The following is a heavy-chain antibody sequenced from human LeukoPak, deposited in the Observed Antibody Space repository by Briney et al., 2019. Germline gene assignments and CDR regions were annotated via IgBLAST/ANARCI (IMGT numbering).Heavy chain of an antibody. Sequence: SETLSLTCTVSGGSISSSSYYWGWIRQPPGKGLEWIGSIYYSGSTYYNPSLKSRVTISVDTSKNQFSLKLSSVTAADTTVYYCAISPFKTGYSSGWYAYWGQGTLVTVSS. J-gene: IGHJ4*02. CDR2: IYYSGST. CDR3: AISPFKTGYSSGWYAY. CDR1: GGSISSSSYY. V-gene: IGHV4-39*01. D-gene: IGHD6-19*01.